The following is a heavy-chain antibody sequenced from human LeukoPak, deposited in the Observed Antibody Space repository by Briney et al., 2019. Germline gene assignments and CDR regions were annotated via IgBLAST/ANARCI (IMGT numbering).Heavy chain of an antibody. D-gene: IGHD1-26*01. CDR1: GFTFSTYA. CDR2: ISGSGDNT. CDR3: ARGRKLGAPTYFFDY. J-gene: IGHJ4*02. V-gene: IGHV3-23*01. Sequence: GGSLRLSCAASGFTFSTYAMDWVRQAPGQGLEWVSRISGSGDNTYYADSVRGRFTISRDKSKSTVYLQMNSLGVEDTAIYYCARGRKLGAPTYFFDYWGQGTLVTVSS.